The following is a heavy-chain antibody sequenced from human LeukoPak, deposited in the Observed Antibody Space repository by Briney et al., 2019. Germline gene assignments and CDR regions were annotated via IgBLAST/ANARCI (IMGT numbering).Heavy chain of an antibody. CDR2: INIDGSRS. D-gene: IGHD6-13*01. J-gene: IGHJ6*02. Sequence: PGGSLRLSCAASGFTFSSYWMHWVRQGTGRGRLWGSLINIDGSRSTYADSVQGGFPISSANTKNTLYLQMNSLRAEDTAVYYCARDRPAGREDGMDVWGQGTTVTVSS. V-gene: IGHV3-74*01. CDR1: GFTFSSYW. CDR3: ARDRPAGREDGMDV.